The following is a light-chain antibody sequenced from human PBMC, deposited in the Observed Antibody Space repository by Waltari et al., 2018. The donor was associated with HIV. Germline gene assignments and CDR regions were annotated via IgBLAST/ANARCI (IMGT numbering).Light chain of an antibody. Sequence: QSALTQPPSVSGAPGQRVTISCTGLRSTNFGTTYDVHWYQHFPGTGPRPIISTTHNRPSGVPDRFSASKSGTSASLAISGLQAEDEADYYCQSFDRLSASQIFGGGTRLTV. CDR2: TTH. J-gene: IGLJ2*01. V-gene: IGLV1-40*01. CDR1: RSTNFGTTYD. CDR3: QSFDRLSASQI.